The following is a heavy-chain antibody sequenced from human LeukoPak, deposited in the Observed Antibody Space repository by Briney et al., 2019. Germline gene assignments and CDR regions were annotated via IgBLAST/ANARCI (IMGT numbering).Heavy chain of an antibody. V-gene: IGHV6-1*01. CDR2: TYYRSTWYY. Sequence: SQTLSLTCAISGDSVSSNSVAWNWIRQSPSRGLEWLGMTYYRSTWYYEHAVSVKSRIAIKADTSKNQLSLHLNSVTPEDTAVYYCARDVPFNYGSGSYYNLYFDYWGQGTLVTVSS. CDR3: ARDVPFNYGSGSYYNLYFDY. J-gene: IGHJ4*02. D-gene: IGHD3-10*01. CDR1: GDSVSSNSVA.